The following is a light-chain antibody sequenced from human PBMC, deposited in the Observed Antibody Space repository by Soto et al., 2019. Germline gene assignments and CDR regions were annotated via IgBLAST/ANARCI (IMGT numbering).Light chain of an antibody. Sequence: DIVMTQPLLSLPVTPGEPASISCRSSQSLLGSHDGNTYLDWYLQKPVQSPQLQIYTLSSRASRVPDRFSGSGSGTDFTLKISRVEADDVGVYYCMQRRELPYAFVQGTKLEIK. J-gene: IGKJ2*01. CDR1: QSLLGSHDGNTY. CDR2: TLS. V-gene: IGKV2-40*01. CDR3: MQRRELPYA.